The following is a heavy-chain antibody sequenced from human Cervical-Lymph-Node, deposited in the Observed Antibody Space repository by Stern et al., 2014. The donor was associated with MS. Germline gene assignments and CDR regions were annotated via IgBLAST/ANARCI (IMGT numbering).Heavy chain of an antibody. CDR2: ITDDGRDK. CDR1: GFVFRRYE. Sequence: VQLVESGGGVVQPGRSLRMSCAASGFVFRRYELNWVRQAPGKGLEWVALITDDGRDKYYTDSVKGRFTVSRDNSNNTVDLEMNSLRLEDTAVYYCAKGGSGSYLDWGQGSLVTVSS. D-gene: IGHD1-26*01. V-gene: IGHV3-30*04. CDR3: AKGGSGSYLD. J-gene: IGHJ4*02.